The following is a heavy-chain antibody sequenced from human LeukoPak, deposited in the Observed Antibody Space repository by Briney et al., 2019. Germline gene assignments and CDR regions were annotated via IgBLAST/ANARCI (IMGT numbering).Heavy chain of an antibody. V-gene: IGHV3-33*01. CDR3: ARQHCSGGDCYFFD. CDR1: GFTFSSYG. Sequence: GRSLRLSCAASGFTFSSYGMRWVRQAPGKGLEWVALIWYDGNNKYYADSVKGRFTISRDNSKNTLYLQLNSLRAEDTAVYYCARQHCSGGDCYFFDWGQGTLVTVSS. J-gene: IGHJ4*02. D-gene: IGHD2-15*01. CDR2: IWYDGNNK.